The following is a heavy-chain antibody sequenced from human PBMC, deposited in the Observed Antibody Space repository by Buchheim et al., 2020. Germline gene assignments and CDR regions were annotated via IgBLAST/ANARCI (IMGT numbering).Heavy chain of an antibody. CDR1: GFTFSDYW. V-gene: IGHV3-74*01. CDR2: INRDGSTT. Sequence: EVQLVESGGGLVQPGVSLRLSCAASGFTFSDYWMHWVRQTPGDGLVWVSRINRDGSTTTYADSVKGRFTISRDNAKNTLYLQMNSLRAEDTALYYCARAPDCGGGSCYSKYYYGMDVWGQGTT. J-gene: IGHJ6*02. CDR3: ARAPDCGGGSCYSKYYYGMDV. D-gene: IGHD2-15*01.